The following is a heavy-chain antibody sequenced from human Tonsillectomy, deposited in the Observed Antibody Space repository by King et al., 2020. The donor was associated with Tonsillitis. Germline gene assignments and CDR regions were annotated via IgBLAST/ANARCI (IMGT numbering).Heavy chain of an antibody. V-gene: IGHV3-30*18. J-gene: IGHJ6*02. CDR3: AKXXXXXYXXFXXGYYXXATXXXXXXXXXV. Sequence: VQLVESGGGVVQPGRSLRLSCAASGFTFSNYGMHWVRQAPGKGLEWVTLISYDGSDKYYADSVKGRFTISRDNSKNTLYLQMNSLRTEDTAVYYCAKXXXXXYXXFXXGYYXXATXXXXXXXXXVWXXGXXVXXS. CDR2: ISYDGSDK. D-gene: IGHD3-3*01. CDR1: GFTFSNYG.